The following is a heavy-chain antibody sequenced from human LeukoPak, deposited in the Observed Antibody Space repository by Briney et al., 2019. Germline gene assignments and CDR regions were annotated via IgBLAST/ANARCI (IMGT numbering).Heavy chain of an antibody. V-gene: IGHV3-23*01. Sequence: PGGSLRLSCAASGFTFSNCAMSWVRQAPGKGLEWVSAVSGGGGSTYYADSVKGRFTISRDNSKNTLYLQMNSLRAEDTAVYYCAKPGDFRAFDIWGQGTMVTVSS. CDR2: VSGGGGST. CDR1: GFTFSNCA. D-gene: IGHD2-21*02. J-gene: IGHJ3*02. CDR3: AKPGDFRAFDI.